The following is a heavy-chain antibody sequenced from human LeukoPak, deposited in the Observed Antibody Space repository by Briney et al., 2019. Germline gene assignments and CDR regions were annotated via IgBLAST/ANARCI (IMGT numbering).Heavy chain of an antibody. CDR1: GGSISSGGYY. CDR3: GRDGQLVPRY. D-gene: IGHD6-6*01. CDR2: IYHSGST. V-gene: IGHV4-30-2*01. Sequence: PSQTLSLTCTVSGGSISSGGYYWSWIRQPPGKGLEWIGYIYHSGSTYYNPSLKSRVTISVDRSKNQFSLKLSSVTAADTAVYYCGRDGQLVPRYWGQGTLVTVSS. J-gene: IGHJ4*02.